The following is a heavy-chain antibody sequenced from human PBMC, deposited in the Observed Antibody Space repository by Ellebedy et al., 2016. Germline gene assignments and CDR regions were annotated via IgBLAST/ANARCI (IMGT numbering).Heavy chain of an antibody. CDR3: ARGKGLQLWFIYYFDY. CDR1: VYTFTGYP. J-gene: IGHJ4*02. V-gene: IGHV1-3*01. CDR2: IDGGSGKT. Sequence: ASVKVSXXASVYTFTGYPIHWLRQVPGQRFEWMGWIDGGSGKTKYSEKFQGRVTITRDTSASRVYLDLSSLRPEDTAVYYCARGKGLQLWFIYYFDYWGQGTQVTVSS. D-gene: IGHD3-10*01.